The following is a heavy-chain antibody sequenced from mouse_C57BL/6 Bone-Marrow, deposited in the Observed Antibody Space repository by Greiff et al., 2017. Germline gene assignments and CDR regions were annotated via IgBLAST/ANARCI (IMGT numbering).Heavy chain of an antibody. D-gene: IGHD1-1*01. J-gene: IGHJ2*01. Sequence: VQLKQSGPELVKPGASVKISCEASGYSFTGYYMNWVKQSPEKSLEWIGEINPSTGGTTYNQKFKAKATLTVDKSSSTAYMQLKSLTSEDSAVYYCAREGSSLDYWGQGTTLTVSS. CDR3: AREGSSLDY. CDR2: INPSTGGT. CDR1: GYSFTGYY. V-gene: IGHV1-42*01.